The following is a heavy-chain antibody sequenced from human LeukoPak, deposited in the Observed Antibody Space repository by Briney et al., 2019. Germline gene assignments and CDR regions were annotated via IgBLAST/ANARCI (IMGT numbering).Heavy chain of an antibody. V-gene: IGHV3-23*01. Sequence: GGSLRLSCAASGFTFSSYAMSWVRQAPGKGLEWGSGISGSADSAYYADSVRGRFTISRDNSKNTLYLQMNNLRAEDMAVYYCASHYDSHDAFDIWGQGTMVTVSS. CDR3: ASHYDSHDAFDI. J-gene: IGHJ3*02. CDR2: ISGSADSA. D-gene: IGHD3-3*01. CDR1: GFTFSSYA.